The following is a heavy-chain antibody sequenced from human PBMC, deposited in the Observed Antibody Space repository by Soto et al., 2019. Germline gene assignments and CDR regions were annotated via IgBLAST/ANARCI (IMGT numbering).Heavy chain of an antibody. CDR2: IYPGDSDT. D-gene: IGHD6-13*01. V-gene: IGHV5-51*01. CDR3: ARTAAAGKYYYGMDV. J-gene: IGHJ6*02. Sequence: GESLKISCKGSGYSFTSYWIGWVRQMPGKGLEWMGIIYPGDSDTRYSPSFQGQVTISADKSISTAYLQWSSLKASDTTMYYCARTAAAGKYYYGMDVWGQGTTVTVSS. CDR1: GYSFTSYW.